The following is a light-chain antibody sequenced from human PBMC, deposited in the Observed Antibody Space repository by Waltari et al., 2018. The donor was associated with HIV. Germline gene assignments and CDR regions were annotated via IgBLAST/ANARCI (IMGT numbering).Light chain of an antibody. CDR3: SSHTTSSTLYV. V-gene: IGLV2-14*01. J-gene: IGLJ1*01. CDR2: EVN. Sequence: QSALTQPASVSGSPGQSITISCTGTSRDIGYYESVPWYQQHPGKAPKLMIYEVNNRPSGISNRFSGSKSGNTASLTISGLQAEDEADYYCSSHTTSSTLYVFGTGTKVTVL. CDR1: SRDIGYYES.